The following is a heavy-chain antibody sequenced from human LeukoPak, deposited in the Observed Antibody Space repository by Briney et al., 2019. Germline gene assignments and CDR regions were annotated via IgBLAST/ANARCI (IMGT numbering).Heavy chain of an antibody. CDR2: ISGSGNGT. D-gene: IGHD6-13*01. V-gene: IGHV3-23*01. CDR1: GFTFSSYA. CDR3: AKQVWYSSSWYSDY. J-gene: IGHJ4*02. Sequence: PGGSLRLSCAASGFTFSSYAMSWVRQAPGKGLEWVLTISGSGNGTFYADSVKGRRFTISRDNSKNTLYLQMNSLRAEDTAVYYCAKQVWYSSSWYSDYWGQGILVTVSS.